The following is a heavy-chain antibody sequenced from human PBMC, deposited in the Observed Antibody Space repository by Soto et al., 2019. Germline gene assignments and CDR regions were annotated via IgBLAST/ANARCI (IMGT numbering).Heavy chain of an antibody. J-gene: IGHJ6*02. CDR2: ISAYNGNT. V-gene: IGHV1-18*01. CDR3: ASANRVAASYYYGMDV. D-gene: IGHD2-15*01. CDR1: GYTFTSYG. Sequence: ASVKVSCKASGYTFTSYGISWVRQAPGQGLEWMGWISAYNGNTNYAQKLQGRVTMTTDTSTSTAYMELRSLRSDDTAVYYCASANRVAASYYYGMDVWGQGTTVTVSS.